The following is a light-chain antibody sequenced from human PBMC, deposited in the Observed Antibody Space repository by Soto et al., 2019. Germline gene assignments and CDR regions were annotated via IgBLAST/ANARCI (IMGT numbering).Light chain of an antibody. V-gene: IGKV3-15*01. CDR3: QQYSNWPPIT. J-gene: IGKJ5*01. CDR2: DTS. Sequence: ESVLTQSPATLSVSPGERATLSCRSSQSVSSKLAWYQQKPGQAPRLLIYDTSTRATGIPARFSGSGSGTEFTLTISSLQSEDFAVYYCQQYSNWPPITFGQGTRLETK. CDR1: QSVSSK.